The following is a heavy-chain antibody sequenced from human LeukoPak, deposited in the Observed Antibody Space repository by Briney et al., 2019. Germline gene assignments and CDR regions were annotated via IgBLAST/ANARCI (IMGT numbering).Heavy chain of an antibody. Sequence: GGSLRLSCAASGFTFSDYYMSWIRQAPGKGLEWVSYISSSGSTIYYADSVKGRFTISRDNAKNSLYLQMNSLRAEDTAVYYCARTYYYDSSRQEVFDYWGQGTLVTVS. CDR3: ARTYYYDSSRQEVFDY. CDR1: GFTFSDYY. V-gene: IGHV3-11*04. D-gene: IGHD3-22*01. J-gene: IGHJ4*02. CDR2: ISSSGSTI.